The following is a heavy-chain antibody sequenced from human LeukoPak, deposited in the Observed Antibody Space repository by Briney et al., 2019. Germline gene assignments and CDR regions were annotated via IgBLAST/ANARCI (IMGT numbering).Heavy chain of an antibody. J-gene: IGHJ3*02. CDR2: ISGSGGST. D-gene: IGHD5-24*01. CDR1: GFTFSNYN. Sequence: GGSLRLSCAASGFTFSNYNINWVRQAPGKGLEWVSGISGSGGSTYYADSVKGRFTISRDNSKNTLYLQMNSLRAEDTAVYYCAKDRRDGYNTDAFDIWGQGTMVTVSS. V-gene: IGHV3-23*01. CDR3: AKDRRDGYNTDAFDI.